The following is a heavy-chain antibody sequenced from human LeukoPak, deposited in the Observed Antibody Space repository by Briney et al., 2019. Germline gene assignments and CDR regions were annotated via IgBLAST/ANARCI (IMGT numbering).Heavy chain of an antibody. CDR2: IFYRGST. Sequence: SETLSLTCTVSGGSISSHYWSWLRQPPGKGLEWIGYIFYRGSTNYNPSLKSRVTISVDTSKNNFSLRLTSVTAADTAVYYCAGTQGNYFDCWGQGTLVSVSS. CDR1: GGSISSHY. CDR3: AGTQGNYFDC. D-gene: IGHD3-10*01. J-gene: IGHJ4*02. V-gene: IGHV4-59*08.